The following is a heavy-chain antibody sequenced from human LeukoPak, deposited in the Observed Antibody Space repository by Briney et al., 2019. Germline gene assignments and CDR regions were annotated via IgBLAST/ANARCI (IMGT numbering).Heavy chain of an antibody. CDR1: GYTFPSYF. V-gene: IGHV1-46*01. CDR2: INPTGGST. CDR3: ARTAARRFDY. Sequence: ASVKVSCKASGYTFPSYFMHWVRQAPGQGLEWMGIINPTGGSTTYAQKFQGRVTMTRDTSTSSVYMELSSLRSDDTAVYYCARTAARRFDYWGQGTLVTVSS. D-gene: IGHD6-6*01. J-gene: IGHJ4*02.